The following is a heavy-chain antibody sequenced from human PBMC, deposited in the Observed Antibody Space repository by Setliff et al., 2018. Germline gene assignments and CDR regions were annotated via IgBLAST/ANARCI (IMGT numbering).Heavy chain of an antibody. CDR3: ARVLGVDFQYYYLDI. CDR2: IIPIFGTT. Sequence: ASVKVSCKASGGTFQNYGLTWVRQAPGQGLEWMGGIIPIFGTTNYAHSFKGRVTFTADDSTSTAYMDLSRLTSGDTAVYYCARVLGVDFQYYYLDIWGKGTTVTVSS. CDR1: GGTFQNYG. V-gene: IGHV1-69*13. J-gene: IGHJ6*03. D-gene: IGHD2-21*01.